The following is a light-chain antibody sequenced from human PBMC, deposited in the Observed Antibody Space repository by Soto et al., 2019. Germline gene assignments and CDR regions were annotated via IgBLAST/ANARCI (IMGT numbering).Light chain of an antibody. Sequence: EIVSTQSPATLSLSPGARDPLSCRARQSVSAYLAWYQQKPAQAPRLLIYDTSNRATGIPDRFSGSGSGTDFTLTVSSLQPEDFATYYCQQANSFLAITFGQGTRLEIK. CDR3: QQANSFLAIT. J-gene: IGKJ5*01. CDR1: QSVSAY. CDR2: DTS. V-gene: IGKV3-11*01.